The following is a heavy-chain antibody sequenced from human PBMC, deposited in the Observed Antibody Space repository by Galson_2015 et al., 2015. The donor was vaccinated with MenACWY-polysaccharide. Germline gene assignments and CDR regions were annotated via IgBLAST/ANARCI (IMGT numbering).Heavy chain of an antibody. CDR1: GITFSRDG. J-gene: IGHJ4*02. CDR2: SRSHNSKQ. V-gene: IGHV3-30-3*01. D-gene: IGHD2-15*01. Sequence: SLRLSCAASGITFSRDGFHWVRQAPGKGLEWVAASRSHNSKQFYADSVKGRFTVSRDESTSTLYLQMNSLRPEDTAVYYCARDRPDCSVGTCLPGNYFDYWGQGTLVTVSS. CDR3: ARDRPDCSVGTCLPGNYFDY.